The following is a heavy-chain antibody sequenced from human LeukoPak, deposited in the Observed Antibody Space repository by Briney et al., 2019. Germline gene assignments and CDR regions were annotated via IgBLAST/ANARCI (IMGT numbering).Heavy chain of an antibody. CDR3: ARGLSATVVVPFDY. V-gene: IGHV4-34*01. J-gene: IGHJ4*02. Sequence: SDTLSLTCAVYGGSFSGYYWSWIRQPPGKGLKWIGEINHSGSTNYHPSLKSRVTISVDTSKNQFSLKLSSVTAADTAVYYCARGLSATVVVPFDYWGQGTLVTVSS. CDR1: GGSFSGYY. D-gene: IGHD4-23*01. CDR2: INHSGST.